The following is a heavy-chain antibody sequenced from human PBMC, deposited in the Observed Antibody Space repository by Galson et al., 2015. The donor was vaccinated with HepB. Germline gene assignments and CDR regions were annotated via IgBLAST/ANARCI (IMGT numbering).Heavy chain of an antibody. CDR3: AKSTVPIPSEEAFDI. V-gene: IGHV3-23*01. Sequence: SLRLSCAASGFTFHSYAMSWVRQAPGKGLKCVSAISGSGGSTYYADSVKGRFTISRDNSKNTLYLQMNSLRAEDTAVYYCAKSTVPIPSEEAFDIWGQGTMVTVSS. D-gene: IGHD4-17*01. J-gene: IGHJ3*02. CDR2: ISGSGGST. CDR1: GFTFHSYA.